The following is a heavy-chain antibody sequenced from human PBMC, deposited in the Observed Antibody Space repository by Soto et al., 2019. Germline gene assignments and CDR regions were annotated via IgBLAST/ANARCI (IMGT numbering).Heavy chain of an antibody. J-gene: IGHJ3*02. Sequence: ASVKVSCKASGYTFTGYYMHWVRQAPGQGLERMGWINPNSGGTNYAQKFQGRVTMTRDTSISTAYMELSRLRSDDTAVYYCARNRRSMIVVVPTSDAFDIWGQGTMVTVSS. CDR1: GYTFTGYY. V-gene: IGHV1-2*02. CDR2: INPNSGGT. CDR3: ARNRRSMIVVVPTSDAFDI. D-gene: IGHD3-22*01.